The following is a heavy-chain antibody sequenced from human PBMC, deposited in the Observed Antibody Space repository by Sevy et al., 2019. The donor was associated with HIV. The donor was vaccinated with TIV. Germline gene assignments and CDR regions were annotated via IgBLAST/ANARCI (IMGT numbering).Heavy chain of an antibody. V-gene: IGHV3-72*01. CDR2: TRNKADGYTT. J-gene: IGHJ4*02. CDR1: GFTFSDHY. D-gene: IGHD6-13*01. CDR3: STHAGIAAAGRVFDY. Sequence: GGSLRLSCAASGFTFSDHYMEWVRQAPGKGLEWVGRTRNKADGYTTEYAASVKGRFTISRDDSENSLYLQMNSLKTEDTAVYYCSTHAGIAAAGRVFDYWGQRALVTASS.